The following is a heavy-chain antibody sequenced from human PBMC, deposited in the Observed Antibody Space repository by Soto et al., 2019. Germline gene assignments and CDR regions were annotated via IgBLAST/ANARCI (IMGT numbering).Heavy chain of an antibody. D-gene: IGHD3-10*01. Sequence: EGQLVEFGGGLVKPGGSLRVSCEASGFSFSIYSYNWVRQAPGKGLEWLSYISPAGSSTYDADYVKGRFTISRDSARDSVYLQMNSLRAEDTAVYDSSKDRGGSGDFDIWGQGTMVTVSS. CDR2: ISPAGSST. V-gene: IGHV3-48*01. CDR1: GFSFSIYS. CDR3: SKDRGGSGDFDI. J-gene: IGHJ3*02.